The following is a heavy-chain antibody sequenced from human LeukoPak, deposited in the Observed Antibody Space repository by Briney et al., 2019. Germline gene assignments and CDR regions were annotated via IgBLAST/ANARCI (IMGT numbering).Heavy chain of an antibody. D-gene: IGHD2-21*01. CDR1: GYTFTSYD. Sequence: GASVKVSCKASGYTFTSYDINWVRQATGQGPEWMGWMNPNSGNTGYVQKFQGRVTMTRNTSISTAYMELSSLRSEDTAVYYCARGLVIGGFYYYGMDVWGQGTTVTVSS. CDR3: ARGLVIGGFYYYGMDV. J-gene: IGHJ6*02. V-gene: IGHV1-8*01. CDR2: MNPNSGNT.